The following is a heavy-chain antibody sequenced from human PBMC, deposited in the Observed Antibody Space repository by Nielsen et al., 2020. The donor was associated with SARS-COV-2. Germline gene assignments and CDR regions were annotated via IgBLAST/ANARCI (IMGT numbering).Heavy chain of an antibody. CDR2: IYPGDSDT. CDR1: GYNFTTYW. D-gene: IGHD4-17*01. CDR3: ARQGYGDYRDYYYGIDV. J-gene: IGHJ6*02. Sequence: GESLKISCKGSGYNFTTYWIGWVRQMPGKGLEWIGIIYPGDSDTRYSPSFQGQVTIAVDKTISTAYLQWSSLKASDTAMYFCARQGYGDYRDYYYGIDVWGQGTTVTVSS. V-gene: IGHV5-51*01.